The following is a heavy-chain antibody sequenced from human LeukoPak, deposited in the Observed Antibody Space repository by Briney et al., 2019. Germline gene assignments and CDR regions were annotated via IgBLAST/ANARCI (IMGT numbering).Heavy chain of an antibody. Sequence: SVKVSCKASGGTFSSYAISWVRQARGQGLEWMGGVIPIFGTANYAQKFQGRVTITTDESTSTAYMELSSLRSEDTAVYYCARGTGTGNDAFDIWGQGTMVTVSS. D-gene: IGHD1-1*01. J-gene: IGHJ3*02. CDR3: ARGTGTGNDAFDI. CDR1: GGTFSSYA. CDR2: VIPIFGTA. V-gene: IGHV1-69*05.